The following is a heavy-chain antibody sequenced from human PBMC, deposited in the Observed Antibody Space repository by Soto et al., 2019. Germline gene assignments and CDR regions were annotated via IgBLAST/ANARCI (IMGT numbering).Heavy chain of an antibody. CDR2: INHSGST. V-gene: IGHV4-34*01. D-gene: IGHD3-10*01. CDR3: ARVGGMVRYGTFDY. CDR1: GGSFSGYY. Sequence: PSETLSLTCAGYGGSFSGYYWSWIRQPPGKGLEWIGEINHSGSTNYNPSLKSRVTISVDTSKNQFSLKMSSVTAADTAVYYCARVGGMVRYGTFDYWGQGTLVTVSS. J-gene: IGHJ4*02.